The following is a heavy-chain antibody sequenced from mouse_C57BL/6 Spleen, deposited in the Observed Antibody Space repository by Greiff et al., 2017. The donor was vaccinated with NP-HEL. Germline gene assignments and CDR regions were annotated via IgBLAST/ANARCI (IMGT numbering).Heavy chain of an antibody. V-gene: IGHV1-66*01. CDR1: GYSFTSYY. Sequence: VQLQESGPELVKPGASVKISCKASGYSFTSYYIHWVKQRPGQGLEWIGWIYPGSGNTKYNEKFKGKATLTADTSSSTAYMQLSSLTSEDSAVYYCATRTGNYAMDYWGQGTSVTVSS. J-gene: IGHJ4*01. CDR3: ATRTGNYAMDY. D-gene: IGHD4-1*01. CDR2: IYPGSGNT.